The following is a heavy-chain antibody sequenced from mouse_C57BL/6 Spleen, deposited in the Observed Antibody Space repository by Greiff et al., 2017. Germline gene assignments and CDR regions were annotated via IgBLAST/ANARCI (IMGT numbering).Heavy chain of an antibody. D-gene: IGHD2-2*01. Sequence: QVQLQQSGPELVKPGASVKISCKASGYAFSSSWMNWVKQRPGKGLEWIGRIYPGDGDTNYNGKFKGKATLTADKSSSTAYMQLSSLTSEDSAVYYCARLAGYDEFAYWGQGTMVTVSA. J-gene: IGHJ3*01. V-gene: IGHV1-82*01. CDR1: GYAFSSSW. CDR3: ARLAGYDEFAY. CDR2: IYPGDGDT.